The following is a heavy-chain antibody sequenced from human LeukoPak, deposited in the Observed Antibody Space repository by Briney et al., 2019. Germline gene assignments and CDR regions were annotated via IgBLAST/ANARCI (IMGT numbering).Heavy chain of an antibody. CDR1: GVTFSSYG. Sequence: GGSLRLSCAASGVTFSSYGMHWVRQAPGKGLEWVAVTSYDGSNKYYADSVKGRFTISRDNSKNTLYLQMNSLRAEDTAVYYCAKDGSSGYYPYAFDIWGQGTKVTVSS. J-gene: IGHJ3*02. D-gene: IGHD3-22*01. CDR3: AKDGSSGYYPYAFDI. CDR2: TSYDGSNK. V-gene: IGHV3-30*18.